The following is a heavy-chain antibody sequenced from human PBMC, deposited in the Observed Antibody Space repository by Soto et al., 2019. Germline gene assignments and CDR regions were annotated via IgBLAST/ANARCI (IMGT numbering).Heavy chain of an antibody. CDR3: AKFKSGAGYYYGMDV. V-gene: IGHV3-23*01. D-gene: IGHD2-8*02. J-gene: IGHJ6*02. CDR1: GFTFSSYA. CDR2: ISGSGGST. Sequence: GESLKISCAASGFTFSSYAMSWVRQAPGKGLEWVSAISGSGGSTYYADSVKGRFTISRVNSKNTLYLQMNSLRAEDTAVYYCAKFKSGAGYYYGMDVWGQGTTVTVSS.